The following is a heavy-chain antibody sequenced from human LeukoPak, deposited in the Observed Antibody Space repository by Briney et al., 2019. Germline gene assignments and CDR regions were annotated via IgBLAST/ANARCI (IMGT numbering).Heavy chain of an antibody. CDR3: ARDYTATGAMDV. CDR1: GFALSAYW. V-gene: IGHV3-7*01. J-gene: IGHJ6*02. CDR2: IKQDGTVQ. Sequence: GGSLRLSCAASGFALSAYWMNWVRQAPGKGLQWLANIKQDGTVQHYVDSVKGRLTISRDNAKSSLFLQMNSLRAEDTALYYCARDYTATGAMDVWGQGTTVTVS. D-gene: IGHD2-21*02.